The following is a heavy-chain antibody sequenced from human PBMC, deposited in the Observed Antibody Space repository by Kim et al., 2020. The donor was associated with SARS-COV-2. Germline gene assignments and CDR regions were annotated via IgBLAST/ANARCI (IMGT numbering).Heavy chain of an antibody. CDR1: GYTFTSYD. Sequence: ASVKVSCKASGYTFTSYDINWVRQATGQGLEWMGWMNPNSGNTGYAQKFQGRVTMTRNTSISTAYMELSSLRSEDTAVYYCARGYGDYEDDWFDPWGQGTLVTVSS. D-gene: IGHD4-17*01. V-gene: IGHV1-8*01. CDR2: MNPNSGNT. J-gene: IGHJ5*02. CDR3: ARGYGDYEDDWFDP.